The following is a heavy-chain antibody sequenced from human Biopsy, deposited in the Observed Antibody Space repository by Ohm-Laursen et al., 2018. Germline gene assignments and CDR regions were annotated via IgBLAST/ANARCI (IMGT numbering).Heavy chain of an antibody. CDR1: GFTFSNYW. CDR3: AKGGSITIFGVVINNCFDP. Sequence: SLRLSCTASGFTFSNYWMHWVRQAPGKGPEWVSTISANGATSYYADSVKGRFTISRDNSKNTLYLQMNSVRADDTAIYYCAKGGSITIFGVVINNCFDPWGQGTRVTVSS. D-gene: IGHD3-3*01. V-gene: IGHV3-23*01. CDR2: ISANGATS. J-gene: IGHJ5*02.